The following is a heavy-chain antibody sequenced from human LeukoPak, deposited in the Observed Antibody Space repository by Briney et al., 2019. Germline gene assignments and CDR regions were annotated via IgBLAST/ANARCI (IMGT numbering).Heavy chain of an antibody. CDR2: ISSSSSTI. J-gene: IGHJ4*02. CDR1: GFTFSSYS. V-gene: IGHV3-48*04. Sequence: PGGSLRLSCAASGFTFSSYSMNWVRQAPGKGLEWVSYISSSSSTIYYADSVKGRFTISRDNAKNSLYLQMNSLRAEDTAVYYCARDDLLWFGDTSQHGSFDYWGQGTLVTVSS. CDR3: ARDDLLWFGDTSQHGSFDY. D-gene: IGHD3-10*01.